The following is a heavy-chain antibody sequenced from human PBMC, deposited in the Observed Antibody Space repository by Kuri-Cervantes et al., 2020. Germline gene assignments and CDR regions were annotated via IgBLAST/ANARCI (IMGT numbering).Heavy chain of an antibody. CDR2: ISSSGSTT. CDR3: AKSALGSSVWPKNHYYYYMDV. J-gene: IGHJ6*03. Sequence: GGSLRLSCAASGFTFSSYNMNWVRQAPGEGLEWVSYISSSGSTTYYADSVKGRFTISRDNSKNTLYLQMSSLRAEDTAVYYCAKSALGSSVWPKNHYYYYMDVWGKGTTVTVSS. D-gene: IGHD6-19*01. V-gene: IGHV3-48*01. CDR1: GFTFSSYN.